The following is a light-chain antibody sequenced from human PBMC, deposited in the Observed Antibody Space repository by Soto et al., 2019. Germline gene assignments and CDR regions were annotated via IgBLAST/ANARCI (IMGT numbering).Light chain of an antibody. J-gene: IGKJ2*01. CDR2: KAS. Sequence: DIQMTQSPSTLSASVGDSITITCRASQSVSSWLAWYQQKPGKAPNLLIYKASILETGVPSRFSGSGSGINFTLTISSLQPDDCTTYDCQQYNNYPQTFGQGTKLDI. CDR1: QSVSSW. V-gene: IGKV1-5*03. CDR3: QQYNNYPQT.